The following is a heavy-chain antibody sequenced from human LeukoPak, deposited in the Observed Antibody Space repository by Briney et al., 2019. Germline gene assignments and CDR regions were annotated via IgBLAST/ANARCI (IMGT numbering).Heavy chain of an antibody. CDR1: GFTFSSYN. D-gene: IGHD3-10*01. CDR2: ITTSSYI. Sequence: GGSLRLSCAASGFTFSSYNMNWVRQAPGKGLEWVSSITTSSYIYYADSMKGRFTISRDNAKNSLSLQMNSLRAEDTAVYYCAKDQWGAIRGEFDYWGQGTLVTVSS. V-gene: IGHV3-21*01. CDR3: AKDQWGAIRGEFDY. J-gene: IGHJ4*02.